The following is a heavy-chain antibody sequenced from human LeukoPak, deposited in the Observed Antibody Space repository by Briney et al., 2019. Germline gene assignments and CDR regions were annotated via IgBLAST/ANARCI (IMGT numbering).Heavy chain of an antibody. V-gene: IGHV1-46*01. CDR1: GYRFTSYD. Sequence: ASVKVSCKASGYRFTSYDMHWVRQAPGQGLEWMGIINPSGGNTSYAQRFQGRVAMTRDTSTTTVYMEVNSLTSEDTAVYLCARDGPTAAPFDYWGQGTLVTVSS. CDR3: ARDGPTAAPFDY. J-gene: IGHJ4*02. D-gene: IGHD2-2*01. CDR2: INPSGGNT.